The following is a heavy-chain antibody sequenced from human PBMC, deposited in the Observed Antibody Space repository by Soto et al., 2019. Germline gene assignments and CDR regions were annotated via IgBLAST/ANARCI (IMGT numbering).Heavy chain of an antibody. V-gene: IGHV4-31*03. Sequence: SETLSLTCTVSGGSISSGGYYWSWIRQHPGKGLEWIGYIYYSGSTYYNPSLKSRVAISVDTSKNQFSLKLSSVTAADTAVYYCARAQYYDFWSGYYKGGYYYYGMDVWGQGTTVTVSS. CDR3: ARAQYYDFWSGYYKGGYYYYGMDV. CDR1: GGSISSGGYY. CDR2: IYYSGST. D-gene: IGHD3-3*01. J-gene: IGHJ6*02.